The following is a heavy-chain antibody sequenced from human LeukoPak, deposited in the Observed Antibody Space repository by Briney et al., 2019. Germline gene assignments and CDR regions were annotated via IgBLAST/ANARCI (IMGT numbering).Heavy chain of an antibody. V-gene: IGHV3-21*01. D-gene: IGHD3-9*01. J-gene: IGHJ4*02. CDR1: GFTFSSYS. CDR2: ISSSSSYI. Sequence: PGGSLRLSCAASGFTFSSYSMNWVRQAPGKGLEWVSSISSSSSYIYYADSVKSRFTISRDNAKNSLYLQMNSLRAEDTAVYYCARDFYDILTGGDFWGQGTLVTVSS. CDR3: ARDFYDILTGGDF.